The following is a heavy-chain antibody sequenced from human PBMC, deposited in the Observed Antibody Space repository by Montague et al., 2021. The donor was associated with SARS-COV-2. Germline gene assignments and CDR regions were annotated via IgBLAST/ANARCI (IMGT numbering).Heavy chain of an antibody. Sequence: SETLSLTCTVSGSSVSSSPYYWGWIRQPPGRGLEWVGSISYSGRTYLSPSLKSRLTISVDSSENQFSLRLSSVTAADTAVYYCASSYYYGSGTYVYNYYMDVWGKGTTVTVSS. D-gene: IGHD3-10*01. J-gene: IGHJ6*03. CDR2: ISYSGRT. V-gene: IGHV4-39*01. CDR1: GSSVSSSPYY. CDR3: ASSYYYGSGTYVYNYYMDV.